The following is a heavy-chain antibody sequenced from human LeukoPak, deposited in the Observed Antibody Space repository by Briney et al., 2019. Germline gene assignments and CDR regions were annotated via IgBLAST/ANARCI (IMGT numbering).Heavy chain of an antibody. Sequence: GGSLRLSCAASGFTFSDYYMSWIRQAPGKGLEGVSYISSSGGSIYYADSVKGRFTISRDNAKNSLYLQMNSLRAEDTAVYYCARDRTAKIPRAFDIWGQGTMVTVSS. CDR2: ISSSGGSI. D-gene: IGHD5-18*01. J-gene: IGHJ3*02. V-gene: IGHV3-11*04. CDR1: GFTFSDYY. CDR3: ARDRTAKIPRAFDI.